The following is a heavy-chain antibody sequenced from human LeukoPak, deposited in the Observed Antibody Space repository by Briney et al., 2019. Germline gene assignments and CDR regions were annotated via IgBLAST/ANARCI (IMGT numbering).Heavy chain of an antibody. CDR2: ISWNSGSI. J-gene: IGHJ4*02. CDR1: GFTFDDYA. D-gene: IGHD4-17*01. Sequence: GRSLRLSCAASGFTFDDYAMHWVRQAPGKGLEWVSGISWNSGSIGYVDSVKGRFTISRDNAKNSLYLQMNSLRAEDTALYYRAKAGGATVTYIDYWGQGILVTVSS. CDR3: AKAGGATVTYIDY. V-gene: IGHV3-9*01.